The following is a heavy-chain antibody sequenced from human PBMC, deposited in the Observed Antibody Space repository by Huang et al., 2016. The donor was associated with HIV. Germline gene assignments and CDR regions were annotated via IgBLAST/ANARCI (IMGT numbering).Heavy chain of an antibody. CDR3: ARGQLGSYGDYDVLY. Sequence: QVQLVQSGAEVKMPGSSVKVSCKASGGTFSKYAISWVRQAPGQGLEVMVGIIPMFGTPNYARKFQGRVTITADDSTSTTYVEVSSLRSEDTALYYCARGQLGSYGDYDVLYWGQGTLVTVSS. CDR1: GGTFSKYA. J-gene: IGHJ4*02. D-gene: IGHD4-17*01. CDR2: IIPMFGTP. V-gene: IGHV1-69*13.